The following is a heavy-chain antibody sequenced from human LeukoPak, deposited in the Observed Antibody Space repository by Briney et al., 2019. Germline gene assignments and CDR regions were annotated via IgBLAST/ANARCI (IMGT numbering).Heavy chain of an antibody. J-gene: IGHJ4*02. CDR1: GFTFRSCG. Sequence: PGGSLRLSCAASGFTFRSCGMHWVRQAPGKGLEWVAVISNDGSDKFYADSVKGRFAISRDNSKNTVYLQMNSLRVEDTAVYYCAKDRSYTWSFDYWGQGILVTVSS. CDR3: AKDRSYTWSFDY. V-gene: IGHV3-30*18. CDR2: ISNDGSDK. D-gene: IGHD1-26*01.